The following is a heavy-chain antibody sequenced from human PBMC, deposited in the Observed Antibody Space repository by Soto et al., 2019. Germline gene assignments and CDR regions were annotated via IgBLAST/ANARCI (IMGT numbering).Heavy chain of an antibody. Sequence: ASVKVSCKASGGTFSSYAISWVRQAPGQGLEWMGGIIPIFGTANYAQKFQGRVTITADESTSKAYMELSSLRSEDTAVYYCASAPIKTGDAFDIWGQGTMVTVSS. CDR1: GGTFSSYA. D-gene: IGHD7-27*01. CDR2: IIPIFGTA. J-gene: IGHJ3*02. CDR3: ASAPIKTGDAFDI. V-gene: IGHV1-69*13.